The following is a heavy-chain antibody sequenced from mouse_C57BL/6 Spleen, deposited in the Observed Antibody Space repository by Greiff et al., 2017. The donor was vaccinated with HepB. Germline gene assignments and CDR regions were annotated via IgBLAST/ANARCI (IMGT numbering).Heavy chain of an antibody. Sequence: VQLQQSGPELVKPGASVKISCKASGYAFSSSWMNWVKQRPGKGLEWIGRIYPGDGDTNYNGKFKGKATLTADKSSSTAYMQLSSLTSEDSAVYCCAIVIYDGYLRDVDVWGTGTTVTVSP. V-gene: IGHV1-82*01. CDR3: AIVIYDGYLRDVDV. J-gene: IGHJ1*03. CDR2: IYPGDGDT. CDR1: GYAFSSSW. D-gene: IGHD2-3*01.